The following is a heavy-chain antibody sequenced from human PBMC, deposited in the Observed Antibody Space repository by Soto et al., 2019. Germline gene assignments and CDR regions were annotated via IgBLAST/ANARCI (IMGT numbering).Heavy chain of an antibody. Sequence: ESGPTLVKPPQTFALTFTFAGFSLSTSGVGVGWIRQPPGKALEWLALIYWDDDKRYSPSLKSRLTITKDTSKNQVVPTMTNMDPVDTATYYCAHKVSDIVATYFDYWGQGTTVTVSS. CDR2: IYWDDDK. J-gene: IGHJ4*02. D-gene: IGHD5-12*01. CDR1: GFSLSTSGVG. CDR3: AHKVSDIVATYFDY. V-gene: IGHV2-5*02.